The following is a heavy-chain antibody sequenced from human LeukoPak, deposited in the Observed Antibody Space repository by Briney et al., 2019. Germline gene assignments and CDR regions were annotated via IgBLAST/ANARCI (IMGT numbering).Heavy chain of an antibody. CDR1: GFTFSSYS. CDR2: IGGSSNYI. CDR3: ARHPHSSLYFDC. V-gene: IGHV3-21*06. Sequence: GGSLRLSCAASGFTFSSYSMNWVRQAPGRGLEWVSSIGGSSNYIYYTDSVKGRFTISRDNAKNTLYLQMNSLRAEDTAVYYCARHPHSSLYFDCWGQGALVTVSS. D-gene: IGHD6-19*01. J-gene: IGHJ4*02.